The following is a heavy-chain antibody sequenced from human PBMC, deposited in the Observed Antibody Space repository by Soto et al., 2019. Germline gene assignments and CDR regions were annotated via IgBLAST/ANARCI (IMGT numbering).Heavy chain of an antibody. CDR1: GYPFTDLY. J-gene: IGHJ4*02. CDR2: IDPRSGAS. V-gene: IGHV1-2*02. CDR3: ARDNYGTLDY. Sequence: ASVKVSCKPSGYPFTDLYIHWVRQAPGLGLEWMGWIDPRSGASRKTQRFQGRFTMTRDTSTNTVYMELSSLRSDDTAVYFCARDNYGTLDYWGQGTLVTVSS. D-gene: IGHD3-10*01.